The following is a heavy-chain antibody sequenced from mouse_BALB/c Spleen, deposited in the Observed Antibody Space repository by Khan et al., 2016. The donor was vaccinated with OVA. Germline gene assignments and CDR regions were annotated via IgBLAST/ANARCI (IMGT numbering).Heavy chain of an antibody. CDR2: VSTGGGYT. CDR3: ARLAYYYDSEGFAY. J-gene: IGHJ3*01. Sequence: EVELVESGGDLVKPGGSLKLSCAASGFTFSTYGMSWVRQTPDKRLEWVATVSTGGGYTYYPDSVKGRFTISRDNAKNTLYLQMSSLKSEDTARFYCARLAYYYDSEGFAYWGQGTLVTVSA. CDR1: GFTFSTYG. V-gene: IGHV5-6*01. D-gene: IGHD1-1*01.